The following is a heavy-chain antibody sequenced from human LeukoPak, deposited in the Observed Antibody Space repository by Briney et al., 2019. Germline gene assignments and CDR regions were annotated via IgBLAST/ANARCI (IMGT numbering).Heavy chain of an antibody. CDR1: GFTFSSYW. Sequence: GGSLRLSCAASGFTFSSYWMSWVRQAPGKGLEWVANIKQDRSEKYCVDSVKGRFTISRDNAKNSLYLQMNSLRAEDTAVYYCRNGAYSYYYYYMDVWGKGTTVTVSS. J-gene: IGHJ6*03. D-gene: IGHD3-10*01. CDR3: RNGAYSYYYYYMDV. CDR2: IKQDRSEK. V-gene: IGHV3-7*01.